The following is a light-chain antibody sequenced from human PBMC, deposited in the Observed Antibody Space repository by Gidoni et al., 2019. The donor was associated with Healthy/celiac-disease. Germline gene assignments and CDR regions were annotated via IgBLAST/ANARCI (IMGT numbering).Light chain of an antibody. J-gene: IGLJ3*02. CDR2: LNSNGSL. CDR3: QTWATGIRV. CDR1: SGHSSYA. Sequence: QLVLTQSPSASAPLGGSVNLTCTLSSGHSSYAIAWHQQQPEKGPRYLMRLNSNGSLTKGDGIPDRFSGSSSGAERYLTISSLQSEDEADYYCQTWATGIRVFGGGTKLTVL. V-gene: IGLV4-69*01.